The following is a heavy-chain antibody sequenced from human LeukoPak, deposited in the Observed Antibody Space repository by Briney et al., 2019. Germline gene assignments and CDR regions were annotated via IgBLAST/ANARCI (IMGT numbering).Heavy chain of an antibody. CDR2: ISYHGRDK. J-gene: IGHJ4*02. CDR3: TSYSSSWYVFDY. D-gene: IGHD6-13*01. CDR1: GFTFSGFA. V-gene: IGHV3-30*04. Sequence: GGSLRLSCAGSGFTFSGFAMHWVRQAPGKGLEWVAAISYHGRDKYYADSVKGRFTISRDNSKNTLYLQMNSLRAEDTAVYYCTSYSSSWYVFDYWGQGTLVTVSS.